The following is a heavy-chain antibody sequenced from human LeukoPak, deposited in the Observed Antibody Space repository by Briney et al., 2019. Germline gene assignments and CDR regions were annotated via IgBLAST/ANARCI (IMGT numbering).Heavy chain of an antibody. D-gene: IGHD2-15*01. V-gene: IGHV3-53*01. Sequence: GGSLRLSCAASGFTVSSNYMSWVRQAPGKGLEWVPVLYSGGTTYYADAVKGRFTISRDSSKNTLYLQMDSLRVEDTAVYYCARKYCGGGSCYGGLDPWGQGTLVTVSS. CDR2: LYSGGTT. CDR1: GFTVSSNY. CDR3: ARKYCGGGSCYGGLDP. J-gene: IGHJ5*02.